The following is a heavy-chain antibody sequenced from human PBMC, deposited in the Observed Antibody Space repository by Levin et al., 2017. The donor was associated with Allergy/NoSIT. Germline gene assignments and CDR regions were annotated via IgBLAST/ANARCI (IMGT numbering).Heavy chain of an antibody. CDR2: INPNSGGT. J-gene: IGHJ4*02. V-gene: IGHV1-2*02. D-gene: IGHD6-19*01. CDR1: GYTFTGYY. Sequence: GESLKISCKASGYTFTGYYMHWVRQAPGQGLEWMGWINPNSGGTNYAQKFQGRVTMTRDTSISTAYMELSRLRSDDTAVYYCAREDPGIAVAGKYWGQGTLVTVSS. CDR3: AREDPGIAVAGKY.